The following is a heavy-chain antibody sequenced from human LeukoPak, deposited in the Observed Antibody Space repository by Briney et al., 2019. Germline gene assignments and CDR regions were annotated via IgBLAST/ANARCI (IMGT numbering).Heavy chain of an antibody. CDR3: ARDPSNRYYTDV. V-gene: IGHV1-2*02. CDR1: GYTLTTYY. CDR2: INPKNGGT. Sequence: ASVKVCCKPSGYTLTTYYLHWVRQAPGQGLEWMGWINPKNGGTYYAQKFQGRFTMTRDTSINTAYMELSGLTSDDTAVYYCARDPSNRYYTDVWGIGTTVTVSS. J-gene: IGHJ6*03. D-gene: IGHD1-14*01.